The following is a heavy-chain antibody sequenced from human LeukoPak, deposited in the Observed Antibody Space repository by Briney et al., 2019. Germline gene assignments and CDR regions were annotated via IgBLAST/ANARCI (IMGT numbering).Heavy chain of an antibody. CDR1: GFTFTGHS. Sequence: GGSLRLSCVASGFTFTGHSMHWVRQAPGKGLEWVAVVADDGKTIFYADSLKGRFTVSRDNSKNTVYLQMNSLRDEDTAVYYCAREKQSGGTPFDYWGQGSLVTVSS. CDR2: VADDGKTI. J-gene: IGHJ4*02. V-gene: IGHV3-30*04. CDR3: AREKQSGGTPFDY. D-gene: IGHD1-26*01.